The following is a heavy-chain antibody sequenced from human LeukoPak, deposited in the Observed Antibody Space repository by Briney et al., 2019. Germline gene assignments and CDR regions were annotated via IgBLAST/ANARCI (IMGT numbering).Heavy chain of an antibody. D-gene: IGHD3-3*01. CDR3: ARGTTYYDFPDWFDP. V-gene: IGHV3-30*03. J-gene: IGHJ5*02. CDR2: ISYDGSNK. CDR1: GFTFSSYG. Sequence: GGSLRLSCAASGFTFSSYGMHWVRQAPGKGLEWVAVISYDGSNKYYADSVKGRFTISRDNSKNTLYLQMNSLRAEDTAVYYCARGTTYYDFPDWFDPWGQGTLVTVSS.